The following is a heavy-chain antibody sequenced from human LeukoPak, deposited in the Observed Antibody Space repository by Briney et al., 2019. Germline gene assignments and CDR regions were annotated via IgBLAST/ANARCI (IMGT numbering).Heavy chain of an antibody. CDR3: ARALGYCNSISCYLNYFDY. V-gene: IGHV3-23*01. J-gene: IGHJ4*02. D-gene: IGHD2-2*01. Sequence: GGSLRLSCAASGFTFSSYAMSWVRQAPGKGLEWVSSISGSGGITDYADSVKGRFTISRDNAKNSLYLQMNSLRAEDTAVYYCARALGYCNSISCYLNYFDYWGQGTLVTVSS. CDR2: ISGSGGIT. CDR1: GFTFSSYA.